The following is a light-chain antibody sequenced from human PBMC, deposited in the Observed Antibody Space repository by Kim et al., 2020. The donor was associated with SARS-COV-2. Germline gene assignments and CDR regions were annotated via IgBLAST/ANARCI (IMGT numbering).Light chain of an antibody. J-gene: IGKJ1*01. V-gene: IGKV1-5*03. CDR3: QHYDSYSAT. CDR2: KAS. Sequence: DIQMTQSPSTLSASVGDRVTITCRASQSISISLAWYQQKPGRAPNPLIYKASTLESGVPSRFSGGGSGTNFTLTIGSLQPDDFATYYCQHYDSYSATFGQGTKVDIK. CDR1: QSISIS.